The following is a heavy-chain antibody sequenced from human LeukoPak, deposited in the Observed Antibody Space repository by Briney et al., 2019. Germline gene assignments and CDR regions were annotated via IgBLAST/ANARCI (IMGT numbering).Heavy chain of an antibody. D-gene: IGHD3-3*01. V-gene: IGHV1-58*02. CDR2: IVVGSGNT. CDR3: AAEAEWLSDNAFDI. Sequence: SVKVSCKASGFTFTSSAMQWVRQARGQRLEWIGWIVVGSGNTNYAQKFQERVTITRDMSTSTAYMELSSLRSEDTAVYYCAAEAEWLSDNAFDIWGQGTMVTVSS. CDR1: GFTFTSSA. J-gene: IGHJ3*02.